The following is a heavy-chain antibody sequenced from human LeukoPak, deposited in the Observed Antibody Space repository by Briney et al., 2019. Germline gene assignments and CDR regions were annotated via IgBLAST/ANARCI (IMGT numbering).Heavy chain of an antibody. V-gene: IGHV3-7*01. D-gene: IGHD2-15*01. CDR2: IKQDGSET. J-gene: IGHJ4*02. Sequence: PGGSLRLSCVASGLTFSNFWMTWLRQAPGKGLEWAANIKQDGSETYYLDSVRGRFTISRDNAKNSMYLQMSSLRAEDTAVYYCVGCSGGTCSDFDYWGRGTLVTVSS. CDR3: VGCSGGTCSDFDY. CDR1: GLTFSNFW.